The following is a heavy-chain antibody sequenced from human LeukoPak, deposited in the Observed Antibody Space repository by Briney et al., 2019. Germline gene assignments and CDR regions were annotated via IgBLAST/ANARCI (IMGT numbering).Heavy chain of an antibody. CDR1: GGSISRSSYY. J-gene: IGHJ5*02. D-gene: IGHD3-9*01. CDR3: ARGRYSAGDNWFDP. V-gene: IGHV4-39*07. Sequence: SETLSLTCTVSGGSISRSSYYWGWVRQPPGKGLDWIGSIYYSGSTYYNPSLKSRVTISVDTSKNHFSLKLSSVTAADTAVYYCARGRYSAGDNWFDPWGQGTLVTVSS. CDR2: IYYSGST.